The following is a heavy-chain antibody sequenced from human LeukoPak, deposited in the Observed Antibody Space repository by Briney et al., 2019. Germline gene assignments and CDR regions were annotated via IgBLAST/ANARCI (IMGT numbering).Heavy chain of an antibody. CDR1: GFTFRNVW. CDR2: ISSSSSYI. D-gene: IGHD2-2*01. Sequence: GGSLRLSCTASGFTFRNVWMTWVRQAPGKGLEWVSSISSSSSYIYYADSVKGRFTISRDNAKNSLYLQMNSLRAEDTAVYYCARQVPATAHFDYWGQGTLVTVSS. CDR3: ARQVPATAHFDY. V-gene: IGHV3-21*01. J-gene: IGHJ4*02.